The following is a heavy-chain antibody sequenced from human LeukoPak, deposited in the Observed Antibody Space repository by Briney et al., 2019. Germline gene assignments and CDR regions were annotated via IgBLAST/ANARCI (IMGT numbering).Heavy chain of an antibody. V-gene: IGHV3-7*01. CDR3: AREPPGNYDTSGYYYAYFDY. D-gene: IGHD3-22*01. CDR1: GFTFSSYG. J-gene: IGHJ4*02. Sequence: PGGSLRLSCAASGFTFSSYGMHWVRQAPGKGLEWVANIKQDGGEKYYVDSVKGRFTISRDNAKNSLSLQMNSLTDEDTAVYYCAREPPGNYDTSGYYYAYFDYWGQGTLVTVSS. CDR2: IKQDGGEK.